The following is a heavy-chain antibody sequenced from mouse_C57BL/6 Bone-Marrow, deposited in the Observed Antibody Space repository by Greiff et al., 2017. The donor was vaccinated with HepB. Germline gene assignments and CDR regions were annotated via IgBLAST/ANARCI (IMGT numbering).Heavy chain of an antibody. CDR1: GFNIKDDY. D-gene: IGHD5-2*01. CDR3: TTWNSYAMDY. CDR2: IDTENGDI. Sequence: EVQLQQSGAELVRPGASVKLSCTASGFNIKDDYMHWVKQRPEQGLEWIGWIDTENGDIEYASTFQGKATITEDTPSNTASLQLSSLTSEDTAVYYCTTWNSYAMDYWGQGTSVTVTS. V-gene: IGHV14-4*01. J-gene: IGHJ4*01.